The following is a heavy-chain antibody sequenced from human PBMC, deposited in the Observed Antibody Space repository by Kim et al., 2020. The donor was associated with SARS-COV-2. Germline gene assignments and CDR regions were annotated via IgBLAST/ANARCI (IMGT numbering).Heavy chain of an antibody. D-gene: IGHD3-22*01. J-gene: IGHJ3*02. CDR2: IYYSGST. CDR3: ASYDSSGSPLGDAFDI. CDR1: GGSISSSSYY. V-gene: IGHV4-39*01. Sequence: ETLSLTCTVSGGSISSSSYYWGWLRQPPGKGLEWIGSIYYSGSTYYNPSLKSRVTISVDTSKNQFSLKLSSVTAADTAVYYCASYDSSGSPLGDAFDIWGQGTMVTVSS.